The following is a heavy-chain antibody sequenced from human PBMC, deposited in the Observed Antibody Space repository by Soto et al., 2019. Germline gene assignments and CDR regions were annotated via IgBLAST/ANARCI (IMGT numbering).Heavy chain of an antibody. Sequence: EVQPVESGGGLVKPGGSLRLSCAASGFTFSNAWMSWVRQAPGKGLEWVGRIKSKTDGGTRDYAAPVKGRFTISRDDSKNTLYLQMNSLKTEDTAVYYCTTDAVEMTTIDYWGQGTLVTVSS. CDR2: IKSKTDGGTR. V-gene: IGHV3-15*01. CDR1: GFTFSNAW. CDR3: TTDAVEMTTIDY. D-gene: IGHD4-4*01. J-gene: IGHJ4*02.